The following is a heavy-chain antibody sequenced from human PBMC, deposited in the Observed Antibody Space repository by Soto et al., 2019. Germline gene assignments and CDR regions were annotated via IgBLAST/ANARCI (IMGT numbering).Heavy chain of an antibody. J-gene: IGHJ5*02. V-gene: IGHV4-30-4*01. CDR2: IYYSGST. D-gene: IGHD6-19*01. Sequence: PSETLYLTCTVSGGSISSGEYYWSWIRQPPGKGLEWIGYIYYSGSTYYNPSLKSRVTISVDTSKNQFSLKLRSVTAADTAVYFCAGMPYTSGLRFDPWGPGTLVTVSS. CDR1: GGSISSGEYY. CDR3: AGMPYTSGLRFDP.